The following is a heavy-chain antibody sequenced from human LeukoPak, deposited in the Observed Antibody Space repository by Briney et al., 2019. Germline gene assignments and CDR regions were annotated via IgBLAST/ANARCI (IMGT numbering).Heavy chain of an antibody. V-gene: IGHV4-59*08. CDR1: GGSISSYY. CDR3: ARHGNLSKTYYFDY. D-gene: IGHD4-23*01. CDR2: IYYSGST. Sequence: PSETLSLTCTVSGGSISSYYWSWIRQPPGKGLEWIGYIYYSGSTNYNPSLKSRVTISVDTSKNQFSLKLSSVTAADTAVYYCARHGNLSKTYYFDYWGRGTLVTVSS. J-gene: IGHJ4*02.